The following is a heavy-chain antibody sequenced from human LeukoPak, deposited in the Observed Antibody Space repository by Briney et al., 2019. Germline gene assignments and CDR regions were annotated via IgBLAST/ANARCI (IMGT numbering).Heavy chain of an antibody. CDR2: ISGSGGST. D-gene: IGHD3-10*01. V-gene: IGHV3-23*01. J-gene: IGHJ4*02. Sequence: GGSLRLSCAASGFIFSSYGMSWVRQAPGKGLEWVSAISGSGGSTYYADSVKGRFTISRDNSKNTLYLQMNNLRAEDTAVYYCAKTRGSGPFDYWGQGTLVTVSS. CDR3: AKTRGSGPFDY. CDR1: GFIFSSYG.